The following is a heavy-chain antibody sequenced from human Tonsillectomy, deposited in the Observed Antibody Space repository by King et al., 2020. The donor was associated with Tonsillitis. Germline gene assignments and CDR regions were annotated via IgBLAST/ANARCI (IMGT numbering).Heavy chain of an antibody. J-gene: IGHJ3*02. CDR3: ARRGGGSLDGFDI. D-gene: IGHD1-26*01. Sequence: QLVQSGAEVKKSGESLKISCKGSGYGFTNYWIGWVRQMPGKGLEWMGIIYRGDSDTRYSPSFQGQVTISVDKSISTAYLQWSSLKASDTAMYYCARRGGGSLDGFDIWGQGTMVTVSS. CDR2: IYRGDSDT. CDR1: GYGFTNYW. V-gene: IGHV5-51*03.